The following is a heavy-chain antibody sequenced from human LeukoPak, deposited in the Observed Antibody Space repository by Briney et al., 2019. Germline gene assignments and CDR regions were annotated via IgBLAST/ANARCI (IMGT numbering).Heavy chain of an antibody. CDR3: ARRSPGYSYSIDP. Sequence: PSETLSLTCNVSGGSISTFYWSWIRQPSGKGLVWPAYIYYSGTTNYNPSLKSRVTISVDTSKNQFSLNLSSVTAADTAVYYCARRSPGYSYSIDPWGQGTLVTVSS. CDR2: IYYSGTT. J-gene: IGHJ5*02. D-gene: IGHD5-18*01. V-gene: IGHV4-59*08. CDR1: GGSISTFY.